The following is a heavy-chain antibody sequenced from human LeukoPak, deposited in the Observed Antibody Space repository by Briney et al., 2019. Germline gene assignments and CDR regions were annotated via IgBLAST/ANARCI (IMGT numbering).Heavy chain of an antibody. V-gene: IGHV3-23*01. CDR3: ARGPRGGYNWFDP. CDR2: ISGSGSIT. D-gene: IGHD3-10*01. J-gene: IGHJ5*02. Sequence: GGSLRLSCAASGFTFSSYAMSWVRQAPGKGLEWVSGISGSGSITYYADSVKGRFTISRDNSKNTLYLQMNSLRAEDTAVYYCARGPRGGYNWFDPWGQGTLVTVSS. CDR1: GFTFSSYA.